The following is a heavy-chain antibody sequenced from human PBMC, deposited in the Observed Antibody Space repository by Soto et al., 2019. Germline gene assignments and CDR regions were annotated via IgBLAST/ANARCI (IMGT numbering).Heavy chain of an antibody. CDR2: ISGSGGST. Sequence: EVQLLESGGGLVQPGGSLRLSCAASGFTFSSYAMSWVRQAPGKGLEWVSAISGSGGSTYYADSVKGRFTISRDNSKNTLYLQMNSLRAEDMAVYYCAKDRGDTAMAPLYIIDYWGQGTLVTVSS. D-gene: IGHD5-18*01. V-gene: IGHV3-23*01. J-gene: IGHJ4*02. CDR3: AKDRGDTAMAPLYIIDY. CDR1: GFTFSSYA.